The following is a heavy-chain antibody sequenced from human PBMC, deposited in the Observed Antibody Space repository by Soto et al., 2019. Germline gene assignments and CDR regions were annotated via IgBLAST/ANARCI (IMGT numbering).Heavy chain of an antibody. J-gene: IGHJ4*02. Sequence: LRLSCAASGFTFSDYYMSWIRQAPGKGLEWVAVISYDGNNKFYADSVKGRFTISRDSTKQTLYLQMNSLRPDDTAMYYCAKGGSSWSYFDYWGQGTLVTVSS. CDR2: ISYDGNNK. V-gene: IGHV3-30*18. CDR1: GFTFSDYY. D-gene: IGHD6-13*01. CDR3: AKGGSSWSYFDY.